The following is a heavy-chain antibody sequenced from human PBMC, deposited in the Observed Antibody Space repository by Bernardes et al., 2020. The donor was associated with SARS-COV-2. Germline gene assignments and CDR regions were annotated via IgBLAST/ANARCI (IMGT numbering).Heavy chain of an antibody. CDR1: GYTLTELS. CDR2: FDPEDGET. V-gene: IGHV1-24*01. J-gene: IGHJ5*02. CDR3: ATVPPFISGWYLSVHPNWFDP. Sequence: ASVKVSCKVSGYTLTELSMHWVRQAPGKGLEWMGGFDPEDGETIYAQKFQGRVTMTEDTSTDTAYMELSSLRSEDTVVYYCATVPPFISGWYLSVHPNWFDPWGQGTLVTVSS. D-gene: IGHD6-19*01.